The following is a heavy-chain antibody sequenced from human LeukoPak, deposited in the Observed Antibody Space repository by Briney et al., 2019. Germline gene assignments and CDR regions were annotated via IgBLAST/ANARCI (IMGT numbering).Heavy chain of an antibody. Sequence: GGSLRLSCAASRFTFSSYGMHWVRQAPGKGLEWVAYIQYDGSNAQYADSVKGRFSISRDSSKNILYLQMNSLRAEDTAVYYCAKDGGDQSITIFGVGYFDYWGQGTLVTVSS. V-gene: IGHV3-30*02. CDR3: AKDGGDQSITIFGVGYFDY. CDR2: IQYDGSNA. CDR1: RFTFSSYG. J-gene: IGHJ4*02. D-gene: IGHD3-3*01.